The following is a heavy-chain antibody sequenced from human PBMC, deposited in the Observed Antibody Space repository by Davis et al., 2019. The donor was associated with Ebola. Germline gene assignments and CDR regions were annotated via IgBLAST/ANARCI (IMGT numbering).Heavy chain of an antibody. V-gene: IGHV3-53*01. Sequence: GESLKISCAASGLSVNSNYMSWVRQAPGRGLEWVPVMYSLGATSYADSVQGRFAISRDSSKNTLYLQMNSLRVEDTAMYYCASRHDPYYDDARIDYWGQGTRVTVSS. CDR1: GLSVNSNY. CDR2: MYSLGAT. J-gene: IGHJ4*01. CDR3: ASRHDPYYDDARIDY. D-gene: IGHD3-22*01.